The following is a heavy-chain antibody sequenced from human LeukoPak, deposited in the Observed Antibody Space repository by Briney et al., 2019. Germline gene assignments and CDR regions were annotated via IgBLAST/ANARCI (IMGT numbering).Heavy chain of an antibody. CDR1: GFTFSDYY. V-gene: IGHV3-11*01. Sequence: GGSLRLSCAASGFTFSDYYMSWIRQAPGKGLEWVSYISSSGSTIYYADSVKGRFTISRDNAKNSLYQQMNSLRAEDTAVYYCARVACSGGSCYSVYYYGMDVWGQGTTVTVSS. CDR2: ISSSGSTI. J-gene: IGHJ6*02. D-gene: IGHD2-15*01. CDR3: ARVACSGGSCYSVYYYGMDV.